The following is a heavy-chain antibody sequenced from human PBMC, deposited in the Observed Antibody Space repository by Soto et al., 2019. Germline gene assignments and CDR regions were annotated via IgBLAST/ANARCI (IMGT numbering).Heavy chain of an antibody. D-gene: IGHD3-16*01. J-gene: IGHJ5*02. Sequence: QVQLQESGPGLVKPSQTLSLTCTVSGGSISSGGYYWSWIRQHPGKGLEWIGYIYYSGSTYYNPALKSRVNTPVDTSKNQCSLKLSSVTAADTAVYYCARVGGINWFDPWGQGTLVTVSS. CDR3: ARVGGINWFDP. V-gene: IGHV4-31*03. CDR1: GGSISSGGYY. CDR2: IYYSGST.